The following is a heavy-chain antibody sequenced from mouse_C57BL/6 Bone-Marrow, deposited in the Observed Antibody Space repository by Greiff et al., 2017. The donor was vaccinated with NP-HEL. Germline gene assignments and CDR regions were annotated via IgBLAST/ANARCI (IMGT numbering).Heavy chain of an antibody. J-gene: IGHJ4*01. D-gene: IGHD1-1*01. CDR1: GFSLTSYG. V-gene: IGHV2-6-1*01. CDR2: IWSDGST. CDR3: ARQATVVAKYYAMDY. Sequence: QVQLQESGPGLVAPSQSLSITCTVSGFSLTSYGVHWVRQPPGKGLEWLVVIWSDGSTTYNSALKSRLSISKDNSKSQVFLKMNSLQTDDTAMYYCARQATVVAKYYAMDYWGQGTSVTVSS.